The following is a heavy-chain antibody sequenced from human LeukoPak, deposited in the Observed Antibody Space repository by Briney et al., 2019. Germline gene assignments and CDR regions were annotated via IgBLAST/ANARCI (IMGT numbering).Heavy chain of an antibody. Sequence: GGSLRLSCAASGFSFSTNSMNWVRQVPGKGLEWISYISSNSATTYYADSVKGRFTISRDNSKNTLYLQMNSLRAEDTAVYYCAKVRYYDSSGADYWGQGTLVTVSS. CDR1: GFSFSTNS. J-gene: IGHJ4*02. CDR2: ISSNSATT. V-gene: IGHV3-48*01. D-gene: IGHD3-22*01. CDR3: AKVRYYDSSGADY.